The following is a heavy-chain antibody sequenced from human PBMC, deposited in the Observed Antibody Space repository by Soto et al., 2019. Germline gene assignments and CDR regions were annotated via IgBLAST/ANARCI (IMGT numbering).Heavy chain of an antibody. CDR2: INHSGST. J-gene: IGHJ4*02. CDR3: ARRRHYILTGYYNY. CDR1: GGSFSGYY. D-gene: IGHD3-9*01. Sequence: LSLTCAVYGGSFSGYYWSWIRQPPGKGLEWIGEINHSGSTNYNPSLKSRVTISVDTSKNQFSLKLSSVTAADTAVYYCARRRHYILTGYYNYWGQGTLVTVSS. V-gene: IGHV4-34*01.